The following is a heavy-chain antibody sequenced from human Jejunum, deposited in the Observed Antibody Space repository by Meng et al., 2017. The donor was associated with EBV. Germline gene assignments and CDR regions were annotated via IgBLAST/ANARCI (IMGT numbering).Heavy chain of an antibody. D-gene: IGHD3-22*01. J-gene: IGHJ4*02. CDR1: GGSVSTASYY. Sequence: LKEAGPGLVTPSETLSLTCTVSGGSVSTASYYWSWIRQSPGKGLEWIGYIYYSGNTNYNPSLKSRATITVDTSKNQFSLKLSSVTAADTAVYYCARVVDYYERSGYPDFWGQGTLVTVSS. CDR3: ARVVDYYERSGYPDF. V-gene: IGHV4-61*01. CDR2: IYYSGNT.